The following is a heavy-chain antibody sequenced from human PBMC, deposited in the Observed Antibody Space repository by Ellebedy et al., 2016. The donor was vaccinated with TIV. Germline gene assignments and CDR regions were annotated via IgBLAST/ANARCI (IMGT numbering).Heavy chain of an antibody. CDR2: IRQEGDEI. CDR1: GFNFRSYW. V-gene: IGHV3-7*01. Sequence: GESLKISCAASGFNFRSYWMTWVRQAPGKGLEWVAKIRQEGDEIYYVESVKGRFTISRDNAKNSLLLQMNSLRVEATAVYYCARRASYGDYAVQVNPWFDPWGQGTLVTVSS. J-gene: IGHJ5*02. D-gene: IGHD4-17*01. CDR3: ARRASYGDYAVQVNPWFDP.